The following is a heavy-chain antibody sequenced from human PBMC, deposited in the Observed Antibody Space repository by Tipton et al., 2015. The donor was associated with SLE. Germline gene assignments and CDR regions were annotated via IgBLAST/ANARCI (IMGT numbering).Heavy chain of an antibody. D-gene: IGHD3-3*01. Sequence: TLSLTCTVSGGSISSSDYYWGWIRQPPGKGLEWIGSIYYSGSTYYSPSLKSRVTISVDTSKNQFSLKLSSVTAADTAVYYCVRLLVYDFWSGYPQYYYYYMDVWGKGTTVTVSS. CDR1: GGSISSSDYY. CDR2: IYYSGST. V-gene: IGHV4-39*07. CDR3: VRLLVYDFWSGYPQYYYYYMDV. J-gene: IGHJ6*03.